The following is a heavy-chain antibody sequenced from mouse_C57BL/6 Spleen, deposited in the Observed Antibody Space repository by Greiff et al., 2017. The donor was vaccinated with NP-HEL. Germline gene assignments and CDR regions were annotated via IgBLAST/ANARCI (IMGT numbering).Heavy chain of an antibody. J-gene: IGHJ2*01. Sequence: QVQLQQSGAELVKPGASVKISCKASGYAFSSYWMNWVKQRPGKGLEWIGQIYPGDGDTNYNGKFKGKATLTADKSSSTAYMQLSSLTSEDSAVYFCARSGTVVEPYYFDYWGQGTTLTVSS. CDR2: IYPGDGDT. CDR1: GYAFSSYW. V-gene: IGHV1-80*01. CDR3: ARSGTVVEPYYFDY. D-gene: IGHD1-1*01.